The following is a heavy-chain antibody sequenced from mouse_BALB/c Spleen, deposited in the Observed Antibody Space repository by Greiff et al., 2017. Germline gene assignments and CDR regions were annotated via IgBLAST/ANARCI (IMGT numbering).Heavy chain of an antibody. CDR1: GYTFTSYV. J-gene: IGHJ2*01. Sequence: VQLKESGPKLVKPGASVKMSCKASGYTFTSYVMHWVKQKPGQGLEWIGYINPYNDGTKYNEKFKGKATLTSDKSSSTAYMELSSLTSEDSAVYYCARGEKGNWEGYWGQGTTLTVAS. D-gene: IGHD4-1*01. CDR2: INPYNDGT. CDR3: ARGEKGNWEGY. V-gene: IGHV1-14*01.